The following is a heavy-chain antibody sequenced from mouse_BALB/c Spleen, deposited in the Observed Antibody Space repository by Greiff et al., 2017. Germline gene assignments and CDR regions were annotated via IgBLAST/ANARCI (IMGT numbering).Heavy chain of an antibody. J-gene: IGHJ3*01. D-gene: IGHD1-1*01. CDR3: AFTTVVARDWFAY. V-gene: IGHV3-2*02. CDR2: ISYSGST. CDR1: GYSITSDYA. Sequence: VQLKESGPGLVKPSQSLSLTCTVTGYSITSDYAWNWIRQFPGNKLEWMGYISYSGSTSYNPSLKSRISITRDTSKNQFFLQFNSVTTEDTATYYCAFTTVVARDWFAYWGQGTLVTVSA.